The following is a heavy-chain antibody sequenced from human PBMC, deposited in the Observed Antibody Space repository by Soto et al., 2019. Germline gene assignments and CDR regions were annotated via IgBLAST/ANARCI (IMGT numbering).Heavy chain of an antibody. CDR2: ISGSGGST. CDR3: AKDGSTLRPHYYYGMDV. D-gene: IGHD5-12*01. V-gene: IGHV3-23*01. J-gene: IGHJ6*02. Sequence: GGSLRLSCAASGFTFSSYAMSWVRQAPGKGLEWVSAISGSGGSTYYADSVKGRFTISRDNSKNTLYLQMNSLRAEDTAVYYCAKDGSTLRPHYYYGMDVWGQGTTVTVSS. CDR1: GFTFSSYA.